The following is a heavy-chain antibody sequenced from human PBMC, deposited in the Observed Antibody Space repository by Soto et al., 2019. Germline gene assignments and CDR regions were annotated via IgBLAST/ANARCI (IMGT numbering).Heavy chain of an antibody. CDR2: INPKSGGT. CDR1: GYSFTDYH. Sequence: ASVKVSCRASGYSFTDYHIHWVRQAPGQGLEWLGRINPKSGGTSTAQKFQGWVTMTTDTSISTASMELTRLTSDDTAIYYCARGDSTDCSNGVCSFFYNHDMDVWGQGTTVTVSS. J-gene: IGHJ6*02. D-gene: IGHD2-8*01. CDR3: ARGDSTDCSNGVCSFFYNHDMDV. V-gene: IGHV1-2*04.